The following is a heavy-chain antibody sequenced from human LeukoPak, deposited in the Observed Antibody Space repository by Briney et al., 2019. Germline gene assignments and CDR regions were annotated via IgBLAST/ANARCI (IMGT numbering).Heavy chain of an antibody. CDR3: VKDSLGYCSGGSCYPPGIFDY. D-gene: IGHD2-15*01. J-gene: IGHJ4*02. CDR2: ISSSGGST. V-gene: IGHV3-64D*06. Sequence: GGSLRLSCSASGFTFSSYAMHWVRQAPGKGLEYVSAISSSGGSTYYADSVKGRFTISRDNSKNTLYLQMSSLRAEDTAVYYCVKDSLGYCSGGSCYPPGIFDYWGQGTLVTVSS. CDR1: GFTFSSYA.